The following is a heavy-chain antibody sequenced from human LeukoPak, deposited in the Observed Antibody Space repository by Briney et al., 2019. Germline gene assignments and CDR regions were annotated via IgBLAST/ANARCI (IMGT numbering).Heavy chain of an antibody. CDR3: ARPSGSYYDY. J-gene: IGHJ4*02. Sequence: GGSLRLSCLTSGFTLSTNAMRWGRQAPGKVVEWISGISGIGARTYDADSAQGRFTISRDNAKNSLYLQMNSLRAEDTAVYYCARPSGSYYDYWGQGTLVTVSS. CDR2: ISGIGART. CDR1: GFTLSTNA. V-gene: IGHV3-23*01. D-gene: IGHD1-26*01.